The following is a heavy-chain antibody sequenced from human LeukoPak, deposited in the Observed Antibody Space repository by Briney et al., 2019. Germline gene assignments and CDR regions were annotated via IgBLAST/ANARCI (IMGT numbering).Heavy chain of an antibody. Sequence: SETLSLTCTVSGGSISSGGYYWSWIRQHPGKGLEWIGSVYYSGSTNYSPSLQGRVIISLDTSRNQFSLKLSSVTAADTAVYYCARDIAARQDNWFDPWGREPWSPSPQ. CDR2: VYYSGST. CDR1: GGSISSGGYY. J-gene: IGHJ5*02. CDR3: ARDIAARQDNWFDP. V-gene: IGHV4-31*03. D-gene: IGHD6-6*01.